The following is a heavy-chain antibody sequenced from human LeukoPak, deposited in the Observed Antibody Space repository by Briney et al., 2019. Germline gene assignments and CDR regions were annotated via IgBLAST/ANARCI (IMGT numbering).Heavy chain of an antibody. CDR3: ARERLFYDY. V-gene: IGHV3-23*01. Sequence: GGPLRLSCAASGFTFSSNAMTWVRQAPGKGLEWVSAISGSGGSTYYADSVKGRFTISRDNSKNTLYLQMNSLRAEDTAKYYCARERLFYDYWGQGTLVTVSS. CDR2: ISGSGGST. D-gene: IGHD2/OR15-2a*01. J-gene: IGHJ4*02. CDR1: GFTFSSNA.